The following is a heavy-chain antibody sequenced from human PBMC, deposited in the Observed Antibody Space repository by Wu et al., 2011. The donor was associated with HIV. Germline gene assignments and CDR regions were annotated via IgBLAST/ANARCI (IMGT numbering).Heavy chain of an antibody. CDR1: GDTFSSHA. CDR2: IIPIFGTP. Sequence: QVQLVQSGAEVKKPGSSVKVSCKASGDTFSSHAISWVRQAPGQGLEWMGGIIPIFGTPNYAQKFQGRVTITADKSTSTAYMELGSLRSEDSAVYYCARDERTLTGVNENSYSYMDVWGKGTTVIVSS. V-gene: IGHV1-69*14. D-gene: IGHD7-27*01. J-gene: IGHJ6*03. CDR3: ARDERTLTGVNENSYSYMDV.